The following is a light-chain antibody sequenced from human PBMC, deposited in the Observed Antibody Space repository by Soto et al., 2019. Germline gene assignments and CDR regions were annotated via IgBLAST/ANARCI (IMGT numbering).Light chain of an antibody. CDR2: DVN. J-gene: IGLJ2*01. V-gene: IGLV2-14*03. CDR3: TSWTTSTTMI. Sequence: QSVLTQPASVSGSPGQSITISCTGTRSDIGAYNFVSWYQQHPGEVPKLILYDVNVRPSGVSNRFSGSKSGNTASLTISGLQAGDEADYYCTSWTTSTTMIFGGGTQLTVL. CDR1: RSDIGAYNF.